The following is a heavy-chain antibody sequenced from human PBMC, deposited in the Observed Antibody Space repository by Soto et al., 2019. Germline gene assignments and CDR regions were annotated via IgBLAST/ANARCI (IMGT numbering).Heavy chain of an antibody. Sequence: ASVKVSCKASGYTFTGYYMHWVRQAPGQGLEWMGWINPNSGGTNYAQKFQGWVTMTRDTSISTAYMELSRLRSDDTAVYYCAREEITRSRIAAADIRRWDQDYYYYGMDVWGQGTTVTVSS. J-gene: IGHJ6*02. V-gene: IGHV1-2*04. CDR2: INPNSGGT. D-gene: IGHD6-13*01. CDR1: GYTFTGYY. CDR3: AREEITRSRIAAADIRRWDQDYYYYGMDV.